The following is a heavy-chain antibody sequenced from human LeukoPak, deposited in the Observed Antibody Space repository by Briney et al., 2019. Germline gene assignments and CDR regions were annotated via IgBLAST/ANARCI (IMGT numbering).Heavy chain of an antibody. J-gene: IGHJ2*01. CDR2: ISTSSTTI. D-gene: IGHD2-15*01. V-gene: IGHV3-48*04. CDR1: GFTFSNYN. Sequence: GGSLRLACAASGFTFSNYNMNWVRQAPGKGLEWVSYISTSSTTIYYADSVKGRLTISRDNARNSLYLQMNSLRAEDTAVYYCAGGQGWHFDLWGRGTLITVSS. CDR3: AGGQGWHFDL.